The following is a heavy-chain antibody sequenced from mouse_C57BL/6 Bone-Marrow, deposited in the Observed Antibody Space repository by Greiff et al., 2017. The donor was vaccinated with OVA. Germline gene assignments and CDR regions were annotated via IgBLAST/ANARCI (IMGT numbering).Heavy chain of an antibody. D-gene: IGHD6-2*01. V-gene: IGHV1-76*01. J-gene: IGHJ2*01. Sequence: VQVVESGAELVRPGASVKLSCKASGYTFTDYYINWVKQRPGQGLEWIARIYPGSGNTYYNEKFKGKATLTAEKSSSTAYMQLSSLTSEDSAVYFCARLVAVYFDYWGQGTTLTVSS. CDR1: GYTFTDYY. CDR3: ARLVAVYFDY. CDR2: IYPGSGNT.